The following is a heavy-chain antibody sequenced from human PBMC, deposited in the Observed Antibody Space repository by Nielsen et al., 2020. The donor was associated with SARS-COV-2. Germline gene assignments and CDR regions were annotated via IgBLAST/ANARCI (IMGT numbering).Heavy chain of an antibody. CDR2: ISWNSGSI. CDR3: ARDRVLRYFDWSYYYYGMDV. CDR1: GFTFDDYA. D-gene: IGHD3-9*01. Sequence: GGSLRLSCAASGFTFDDYAMHWVRQAPGKGLEWVSGISWNSGSIGYADSVKGRFTISRDNAKNSLYLQMNSLRAEDTAVYYCARDRVLRYFDWSYYYYGMDVWGQGTTVTVSS. J-gene: IGHJ6*02. V-gene: IGHV3-9*01.